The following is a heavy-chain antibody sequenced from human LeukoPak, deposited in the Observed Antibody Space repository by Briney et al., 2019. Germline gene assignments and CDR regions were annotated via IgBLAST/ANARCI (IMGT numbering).Heavy chain of an antibody. CDR3: ARSFCIGGRRYETDNFDH. D-gene: IGHD2-15*01. CDR2: INPNSGGP. V-gene: IGHV1-2*06. J-gene: IGHJ4*02. CDR1: GYTFIAYY. Sequence: ASVKVSCKASGYTFIAYYMHWVRQAPGQGLEWMGRINPNSGGPNYAQKFQGRVTMTRDTSISTAYVELSGLSSDDTAVYYCARSFCIGGRRYETDNFDHWGQGTLVTVSS.